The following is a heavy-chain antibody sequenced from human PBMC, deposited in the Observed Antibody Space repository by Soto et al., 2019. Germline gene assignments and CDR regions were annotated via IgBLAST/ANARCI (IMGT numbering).Heavy chain of an antibody. J-gene: IGHJ4*02. V-gene: IGHV4-39*01. D-gene: IGHD3-10*01. CDR2: IDYSGST. CDR1: GGSFSSSSYY. Sequence: QLQLQESGPGLVKPSETLSLTCTVSGGSFSSSSYYWGWIRQPPGKGLEWIGSIDYSGSTYYNPSLRSRVTMSVDPSKNQFSLKLIYVTAADTAVYYCARHWITMVRGVCHFDYWGQGTLVTVSS. CDR3: ARHWITMVRGVCHFDY.